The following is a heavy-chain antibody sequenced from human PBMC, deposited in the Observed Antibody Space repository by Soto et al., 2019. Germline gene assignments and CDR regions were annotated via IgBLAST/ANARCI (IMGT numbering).Heavy chain of an antibody. CDR2: IYYSGST. Sequence: PSETLSLTCTVSGGSISSYYWSWIRQPPGKGLEWIGYIYYSGSTNYNPSLKSRVTISVDTSKNQFSLKLSSVTAADTAVYYCARVYITVGGVILLRPLAIWGQGTMVTVAS. J-gene: IGHJ3*02. V-gene: IGHV4-59*01. CDR3: ARVYITVGGVILLRPLAI. CDR1: GGSISSYY. D-gene: IGHD3-16*01.